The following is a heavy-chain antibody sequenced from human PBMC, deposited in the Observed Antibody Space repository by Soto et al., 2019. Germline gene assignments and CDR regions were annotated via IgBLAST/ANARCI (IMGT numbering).Heavy chain of an antibody. Sequence: ASVKVSCKVSGYTLTELSMHWVRQAPGKGLEWMGGFDPEDGETIYAQKFQGRVTMTEDTSTDTAYMELSSLSSEDTAVYYCATDGLRYCGGDPAQSPCQNWFDPWGQGTLVTVSS. CDR3: ATDGLRYCGGDPAQSPCQNWFDP. CDR1: GYTLTELS. CDR2: FDPEDGET. V-gene: IGHV1-24*01. J-gene: IGHJ5*02. D-gene: IGHD2-21*02.